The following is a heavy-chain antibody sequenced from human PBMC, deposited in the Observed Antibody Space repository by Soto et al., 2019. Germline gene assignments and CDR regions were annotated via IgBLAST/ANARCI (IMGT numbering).Heavy chain of an antibody. J-gene: IGHJ4*02. CDR3: AKGMSNTVFGVDTLFDF. CDR1: GFSFSNYA. V-gene: IGHV3-23*01. CDR2: ISGRASAT. Sequence: PGGSLTLAWATSGFSFSNYAMSWVRQAPGKGLEWVALISGRASATHYADSVKGRFTISRDNSKRTVYLQLNSLRAEDTAVYYCAKGMSNTVFGVDTLFDFWGRGTLVTVSS. D-gene: IGHD3-3*01.